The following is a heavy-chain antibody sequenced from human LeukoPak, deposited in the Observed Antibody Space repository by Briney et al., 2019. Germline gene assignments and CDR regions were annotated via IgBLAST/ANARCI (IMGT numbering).Heavy chain of an antibody. V-gene: IGHV4-39*01. CDR1: GGSISSSSYY. CDR3: ARHGLYSSSWYLPYFQH. D-gene: IGHD6-13*01. Sequence: LETLSLTCTVSGGSISSSSYYWGWIRQPPGKGLEWIGSIYYSGSTYYNPSLKSRVTISVDTSKNQFSLKLSSVTAADTAVYYCARHGLYSSSWYLPYFQHWGQGTLVTVSS. CDR2: IYYSGST. J-gene: IGHJ1*01.